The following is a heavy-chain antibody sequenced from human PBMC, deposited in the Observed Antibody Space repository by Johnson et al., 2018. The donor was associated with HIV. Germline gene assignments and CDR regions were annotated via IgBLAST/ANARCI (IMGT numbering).Heavy chain of an antibody. J-gene: IGHJ3*02. CDR2: IKEDGSED. Sequence: VQLVESGGGLVQRGGSLRLSCAASGFTFSQYWMSWVRQAPGKGLEWLANIKEDGSEDFHLDSLRGRFTISRDNAKRSMYLQMDSLRAEDTAVYYCARSPETGDRLWRAFDIWGQGTMVTVSS. V-gene: IGHV3-7*05. CDR3: ARSPETGDRLWRAFDI. CDR1: GFTFSQYW. D-gene: IGHD4-17*01.